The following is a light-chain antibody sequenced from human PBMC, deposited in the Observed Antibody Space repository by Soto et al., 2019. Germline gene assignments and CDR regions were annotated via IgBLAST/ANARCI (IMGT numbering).Light chain of an antibody. Sequence: QSVLTQPASVSGSPGQSITISCTGTSSDVGSYNLVSWYQQHPGKAPQLMIYEGSKRPSGVSNRFSGSKSGNTASLTSSGLQAEDEADYYCCSYAGSSTSGVFGTGTKLTVL. CDR2: EGS. CDR1: SSDVGSYNL. V-gene: IGLV2-23*01. CDR3: CSYAGSSTSGV. J-gene: IGLJ1*01.